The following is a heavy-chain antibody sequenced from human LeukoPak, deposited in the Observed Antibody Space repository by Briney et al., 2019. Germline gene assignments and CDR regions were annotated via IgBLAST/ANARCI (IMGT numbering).Heavy chain of an antibody. CDR3: ARGSGSYYSGAFNI. CDR1: GGSISSSNW. V-gene: IGHV4-4*02. CDR2: IYHSGST. J-gene: IGHJ3*02. D-gene: IGHD1-26*01. Sequence: KASETLSLTCAVSGGSISSSNWWSWVRQPPGKGLEWTGEIYHSGSTNYNPSLKSRVSMSVDKSKNQFSLKLSSVTAADTAVYFCARGSGSYYSGAFNIWGQGTMVTVSS.